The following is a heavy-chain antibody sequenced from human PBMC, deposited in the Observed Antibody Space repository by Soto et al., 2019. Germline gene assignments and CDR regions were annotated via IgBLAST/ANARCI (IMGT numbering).Heavy chain of an antibody. J-gene: IGHJ4*02. V-gene: IGHV1-24*01. CDR3: AAGVTTFDY. Sequence: RASVKVSCKVSGTSLSGLPMHWVRQAPGKGLEWMGSLDYEEGERSFAHRFQGRLTVTEDTSTDTAYMELSSLMSEDTAVYYCAAGVTTFDYWGQGTLVTVSS. CDR2: LDYEEGER. D-gene: IGHD4-17*01. CDR1: GTSLSGLP.